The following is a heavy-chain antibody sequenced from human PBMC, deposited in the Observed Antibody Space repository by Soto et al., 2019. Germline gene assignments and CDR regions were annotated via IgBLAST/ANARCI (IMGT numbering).Heavy chain of an antibody. Sequence: GGSLRLSCAASGFTVSGNYMSWVRQAPGKGLEWVSVIYSGGSTYYADSVKGRFTISRDNSKNTLYLQMNSLRAEDTAVYYCASSRWRYYYDSSGSKGSDYWGQGTLVTVSS. D-gene: IGHD3-22*01. J-gene: IGHJ4*02. CDR3: ASSRWRYYYDSSGSKGSDY. V-gene: IGHV3-53*01. CDR2: IYSGGST. CDR1: GFTVSGNY.